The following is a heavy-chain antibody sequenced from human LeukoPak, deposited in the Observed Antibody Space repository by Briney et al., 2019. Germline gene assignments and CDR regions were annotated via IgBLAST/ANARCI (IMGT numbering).Heavy chain of an antibody. J-gene: IGHJ4*02. V-gene: IGHV3-30*18. Sequence: GGSLRLSCAASGFTFSSYGMHWVRQAPGKGLEWVAVRSYDGSNKYYADSVKGRFTISRDNSKNTLYLQMNSLRAEDTAVYYCANDGVTTNWGQGTLVTVSS. D-gene: IGHD4-17*01. CDR2: RSYDGSNK. CDR3: ANDGVTTN. CDR1: GFTFSSYG.